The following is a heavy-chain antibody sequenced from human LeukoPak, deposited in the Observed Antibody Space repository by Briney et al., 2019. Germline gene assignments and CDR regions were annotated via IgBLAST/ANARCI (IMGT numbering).Heavy chain of an antibody. J-gene: IGHJ3*02. CDR2: IYSGGST. CDR1: GFTVSTNY. D-gene: IGHD6-6*01. CDR3: ASYQYGSSFAFDI. V-gene: IGHV3-66*01. Sequence: GGSLRLSCGASGFTVSTNYMSWVRQAPGKGLERVSIIYSGGSTYYADSVKGRFTISRDNSKNTLYLQMNSLRAEDTAVYYCASYQYGSSFAFDIWGQGTMVTVSS.